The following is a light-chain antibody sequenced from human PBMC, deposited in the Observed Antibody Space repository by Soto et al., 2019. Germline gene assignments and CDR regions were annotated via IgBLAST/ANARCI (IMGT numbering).Light chain of an antibody. J-gene: IGKJ1*01. V-gene: IGKV1-5*01. CDR3: QQYDSFSVT. CDR1: QRMSGW. Sequence: TLCASRGDTVGLPCRASQRMSGWLAWHQQKPGKAPKLLIYDVSALKRGVPPRFSGSGSGTEFTLTISSLQPDDFATYYCQQYDSFSVTFGQGTKVDIK. CDR2: DVS.